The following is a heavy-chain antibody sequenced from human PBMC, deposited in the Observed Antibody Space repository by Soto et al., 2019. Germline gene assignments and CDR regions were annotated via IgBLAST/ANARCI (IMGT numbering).Heavy chain of an antibody. CDR3: ATDVVMITFGGVIGPADY. D-gene: IGHD3-16*02. V-gene: IGHV3-30-3*01. J-gene: IGHJ4*02. CDR2: ISYDGGNK. Sequence: QVQLVESGGGVVQPGRSLRLSCAASGFTFSSYAIHWVRQAPGKGLEWVAVISYDGGNKYYADSVKGRFTISRDNSKNTLYLQMTSLRAEDTAVYYCATDVVMITFGGVIGPADYWGQGTLVTVSS. CDR1: GFTFSSYA.